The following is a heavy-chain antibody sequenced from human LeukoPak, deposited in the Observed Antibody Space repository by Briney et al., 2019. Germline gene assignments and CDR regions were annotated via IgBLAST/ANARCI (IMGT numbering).Heavy chain of an antibody. J-gene: IGHJ4*02. CDR1: GFTFSSYG. CDR2: ISYDGSNK. V-gene: IGHV3-30*03. Sequence: GGSLRLSCAASGFTFSSYGMHWVRQAPGKGLEWVAVISYDGSNKYYADSVKGRFTISWDNAKKSLYLQMNSLRAEDTAVYYCARSGKIYFDWLLDYWGQGTLVTVSS. D-gene: IGHD3-9*01. CDR3: ARSGKIYFDWLLDY.